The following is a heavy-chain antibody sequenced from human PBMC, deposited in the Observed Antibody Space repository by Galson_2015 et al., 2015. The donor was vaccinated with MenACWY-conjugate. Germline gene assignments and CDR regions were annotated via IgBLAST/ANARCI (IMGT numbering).Heavy chain of an antibody. CDR1: KFTFRSYA. Sequence: SLRLSCAASKFTFRSYAMHWVRQAPGKGLEFVSGISDNGGTTDHADSVKGRFTISRDNSKNTLDLQMSSLRAEDTAVYYCVKDHYMDVWGKGTTVTVSS. V-gene: IGHV3-64D*06. CDR3: VKDHYMDV. CDR2: ISDNGGTT. J-gene: IGHJ6*03.